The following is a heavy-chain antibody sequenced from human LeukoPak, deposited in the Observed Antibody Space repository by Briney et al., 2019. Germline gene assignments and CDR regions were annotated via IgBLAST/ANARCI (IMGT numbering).Heavy chain of an antibody. CDR3: AREDRSSWSSYYFDY. D-gene: IGHD6-6*01. CDR2: INPSGSSI. J-gene: IGHJ4*02. Sequence: ASVKVSCKASGYTFTSYYMHWVRQAPGQGLEWMGIINPSGSSISYAQKFQGRVTMTRDMSTSTVYMELSSLRSEDTAVYYCAREDRSSWSSYYFDYWGQGTLVTVSS. CDR1: GYTFTSYY. V-gene: IGHV1-46*01.